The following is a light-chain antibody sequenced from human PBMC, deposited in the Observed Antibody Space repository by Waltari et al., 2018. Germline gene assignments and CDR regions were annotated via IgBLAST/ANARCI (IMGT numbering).Light chain of an antibody. CDR1: QSVLYSSNNKNY. J-gene: IGKJ2*01. CDR2: WAS. V-gene: IGKV4-1*01. CDR3: QQYYSTPYT. Sequence: DIVMTQSPDSLAVSLGERATINCKSSQSVLYSSNNKNYLGWYQQKPGQLPKLLIYWASTRDSGVPDRFSGSGSGTDFTLTISSLQAEDVAVYYCQQYYSTPYTFGQGTKLEIK.